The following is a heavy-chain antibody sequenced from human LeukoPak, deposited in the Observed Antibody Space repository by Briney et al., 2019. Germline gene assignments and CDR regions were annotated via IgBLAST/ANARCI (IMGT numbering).Heavy chain of an antibody. V-gene: IGHV1-46*01. CDR1: GYTFSNYY. J-gene: IGHJ4*02. Sequence: ASVKGSCKASGYTFSNYYIHWVRQAPGQGREWMGIIHLSGGSRSYAEEFQGRLPLTRDTATSAVYIELRSLRSESAAVYYCAREIGPIQLHLLGSAFDYWGQGTLVTVSS. CDR2: IHLSGGSR. D-gene: IGHD5-18*01. CDR3: AREIGPIQLHLLGSAFDY.